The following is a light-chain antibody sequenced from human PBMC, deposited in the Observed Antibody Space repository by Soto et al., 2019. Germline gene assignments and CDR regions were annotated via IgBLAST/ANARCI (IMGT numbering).Light chain of an antibody. CDR2: SNN. CDR3: ATWDDSLNGYV. J-gene: IGLJ1*01. Sequence: QSVLTQPPSASGTPGQRVTISCSGSSSNTGSNVVNWFQQLPGTAPKLRIYSNNQRPSGVPDRFSGSRSGTSASLAISGLQSEDEADYYCATWDDSLNGYVFXTGTKVTVL. CDR1: SSNTGSNV. V-gene: IGLV1-44*01.